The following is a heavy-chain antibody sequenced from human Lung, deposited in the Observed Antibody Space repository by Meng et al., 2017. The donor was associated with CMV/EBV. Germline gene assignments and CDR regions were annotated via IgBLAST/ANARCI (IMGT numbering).Heavy chain of an antibody. CDR1: GGSIGSGGYY. V-gene: IGHV4-31*03. Sequence: QVPLQESGPGLVKPSQTLPLTCPVSGGSIGSGGYYWSWIRQHPGKGLEWIGYIYYTGSTFYNPSLKSRVTISVDTSKNQFSLKLIPATAADTAVYYCAREAGRDGYATPKFDYWGQGTLVTVSS. CDR2: IYYTGST. J-gene: IGHJ4*02. D-gene: IGHD5-24*01. CDR3: AREAGRDGYATPKFDY.